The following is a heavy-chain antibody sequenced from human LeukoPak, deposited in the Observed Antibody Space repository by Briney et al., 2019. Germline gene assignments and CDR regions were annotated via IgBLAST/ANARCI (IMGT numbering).Heavy chain of an antibody. CDR1: GGSISSGDYY. V-gene: IGHV4-30-4*01. J-gene: IGHJ4*02. CDR2: IYYSGST. D-gene: IGHD3-10*01. CDR3: ARWFGESVIDY. Sequence: SGTLSLTCTVSGGSISSGDYYWSWIRQPPGKGLEWIGYIYYSGSTYYNPSLKSRVTISVDTSKNQFSLKLSSVTAADTAVYYCARWFGESVIDYWGQGTLVTVSS.